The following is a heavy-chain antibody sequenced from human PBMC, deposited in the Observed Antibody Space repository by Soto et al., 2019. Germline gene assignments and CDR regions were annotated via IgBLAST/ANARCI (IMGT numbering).Heavy chain of an antibody. J-gene: IGHJ3*02. V-gene: IGHV4-34*01. D-gene: IGHD3-22*01. CDR2: INHSGST. CDR3: ARGLESAYYYDRSGDFDI. Sequence: QVQLQQWGAGLLKPSETLSLTCAVYGGSFRGYYWSWIRQPPGKGLEWVGEINHSGSTNYNPSLTSRVTISVDTAKNHFSLKLSAVTAADPAVYYGARGLESAYYYDRSGDFDIWGQGTMVTVSS. CDR1: GGSFRGYY.